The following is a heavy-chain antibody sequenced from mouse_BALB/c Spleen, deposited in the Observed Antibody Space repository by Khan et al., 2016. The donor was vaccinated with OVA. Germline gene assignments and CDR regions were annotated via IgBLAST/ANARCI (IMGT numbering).Heavy chain of an antibody. CDR2: ISSAGTYT. Sequence: EVELVESGGDLVKPGGSLKLSCAASGFTFSTYGMSWVRQTPDKRLEWVATISSAGTYTYYPDSVKGRFTISRDNAKNTLYLQMNILRSEDTAMYYCARHWVGIMDYWGQGTSLTVSS. CDR3: ARHWVGIMDY. D-gene: IGHD1-1*01. J-gene: IGHJ4*01. CDR1: GFTFSTYG. V-gene: IGHV5-6*01.